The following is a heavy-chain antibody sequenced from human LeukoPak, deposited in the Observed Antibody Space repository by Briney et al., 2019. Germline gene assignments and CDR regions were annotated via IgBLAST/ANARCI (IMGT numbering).Heavy chain of an antibody. CDR2: IKTEADGPT. J-gene: IGHJ4*02. CDR3: VWSSTWDKRFYLDH. Sequence: GGSLRLSCAASGFTFNEAWMSWVRQAPGKGLEWVGRIKTEADGPTEYAAPVKGRFTISRDDSKNTLYLQMSSLKTDDTAVYHCVWSSTWDKRFYLDHWGQGTLVTVSS. D-gene: IGHD1-26*01. V-gene: IGHV3-15*05. CDR1: GFTFNEAW.